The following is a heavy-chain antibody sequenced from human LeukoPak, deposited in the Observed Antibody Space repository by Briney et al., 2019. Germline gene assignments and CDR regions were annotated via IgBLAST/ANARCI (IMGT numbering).Heavy chain of an antibody. CDR3: AREGVYYGSGSPNPFFDY. D-gene: IGHD3-10*01. Sequence: SETLSLTCTVSGGSISSGGYYWSWIRQHPGKGLEWIGYIYYSGSTYYNPSLKSRITISVDTSKNQFSLKLSSVTAADTAVYYCAREGVYYGSGSPNPFFDYWGQGTLVTVSS. J-gene: IGHJ4*02. V-gene: IGHV4-31*03. CDR1: GGSISSGGYY. CDR2: IYYSGST.